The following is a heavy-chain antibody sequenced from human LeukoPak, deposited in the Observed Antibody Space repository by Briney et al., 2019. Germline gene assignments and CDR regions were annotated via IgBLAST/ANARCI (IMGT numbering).Heavy chain of an antibody. CDR2: ISGSGSTR. J-gene: IGHJ4*02. CDR3: AKELSTVRDY. CDR1: GXIFSSYA. Sequence: GGSLRLSWAASGXIFSSYALSWVRQAPGKGLEWVSTISGSGSTRHSADFVKGRFTISRDNSKNTLYLQMNSLRAEDTAVYYCAKELSTVRDYWGQGTLVTVSS. V-gene: IGHV3-23*01. D-gene: IGHD3-10*01.